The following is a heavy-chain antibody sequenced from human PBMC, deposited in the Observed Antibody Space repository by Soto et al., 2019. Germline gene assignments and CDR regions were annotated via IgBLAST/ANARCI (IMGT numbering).Heavy chain of an antibody. D-gene: IGHD2-8*02. J-gene: IGHJ4*02. CDR3: ARDKITGLFDY. Sequence: PSETLSLTCTVSGGPISSDDYYWSWIRQPPGTGLEWIGEINHSGSTNYNPSLKSRVTISVDTSKNQFSLKLTSVTAADTAVYYCARDKITGLFDYWGQGTLVTVSS. CDR1: GGPISSDDYY. CDR2: INHSGST. V-gene: IGHV4-39*07.